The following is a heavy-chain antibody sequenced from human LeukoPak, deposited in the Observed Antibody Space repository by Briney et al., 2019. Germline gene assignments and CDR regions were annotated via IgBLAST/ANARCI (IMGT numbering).Heavy chain of an antibody. CDR1: GFAFSSYW. CDR2: INQDGNSQ. CDR3: AKPQSSGHTTDY. Sequence: PGGSLRLSCEASGFAFSSYWASWVRQAPGKGLEWVANINQDGNSQNYVDSVRGRFTISKDNAKNSVYLQMNSLRAEDTAVYYCAKPQSSGHTTDYWGQGTLVTVSS. J-gene: IGHJ4*02. D-gene: IGHD3-22*01. V-gene: IGHV3-7*01.